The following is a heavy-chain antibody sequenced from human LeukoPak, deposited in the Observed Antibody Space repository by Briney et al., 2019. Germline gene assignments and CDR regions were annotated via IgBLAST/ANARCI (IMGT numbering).Heavy chain of an antibody. Sequence: PAGGSLRLSCAASGFTFSSYWMHWVRQAPGKGLVWVSRINSDGTIIGYADSVKGRFTISRDNAKNTLYLQMNSLRADDTAVYYCARSMYCGGDCYYYFDYWGQGTLVTVAS. CDR3: ARSMYCGGDCYYYFDY. J-gene: IGHJ4*02. V-gene: IGHV3-74*01. CDR2: INSDGTII. CDR1: GFTFSSYW. D-gene: IGHD2-21*02.